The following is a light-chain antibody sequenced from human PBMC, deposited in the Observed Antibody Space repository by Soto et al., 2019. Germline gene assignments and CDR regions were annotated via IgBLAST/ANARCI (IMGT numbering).Light chain of an antibody. V-gene: IGKV3-11*01. Sequence: EIVLTQSPATVSLSPGETATLSCKASQTIRTQLAWYQHKPGQAPRLLISDASKRATGIPDRFSGSGSGTEFTLTISRLAPGDVAVYYCQQRDWPVTFGQGTHVAIK. CDR1: QTIRTQ. J-gene: IGKJ2*01. CDR2: DAS. CDR3: QQRDWPVT.